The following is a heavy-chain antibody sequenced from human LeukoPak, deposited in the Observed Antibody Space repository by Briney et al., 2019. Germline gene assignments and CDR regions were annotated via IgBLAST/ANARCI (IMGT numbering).Heavy chain of an antibody. V-gene: IGHV3-23*01. CDR3: AKVLSRLIYYYYGMDV. D-gene: IGHD2-2*01. Sequence: GGSLRLSCAASVFTFSTYTMSWVRHVPGKGLEWGSAISGSGGSTYYADSVKGRFTISRDNSKNTLYLQMNSLRAKDTAVYYCAKVLSRLIYYYYGMDVWGQGTTVTVSS. CDR1: VFTFSTYT. CDR2: ISGSGGST. J-gene: IGHJ6*02.